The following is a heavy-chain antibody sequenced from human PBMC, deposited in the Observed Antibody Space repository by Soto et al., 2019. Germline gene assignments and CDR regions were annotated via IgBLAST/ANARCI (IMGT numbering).Heavy chain of an antibody. Sequence: AGSLRLSFAASGYTLSSYAMSWVRQAPGKGLEWVSAISGSGGSTYYADSVKGRFTISRDNSKNTLYLQMNSLRAEDTAVYYCAITVDKNYWGQGTLVTVSS. V-gene: IGHV3-23*01. CDR3: AITVDKNY. CDR2: ISGSGGST. CDR1: GYTLSSYA. D-gene: IGHD5-12*01. J-gene: IGHJ4*02.